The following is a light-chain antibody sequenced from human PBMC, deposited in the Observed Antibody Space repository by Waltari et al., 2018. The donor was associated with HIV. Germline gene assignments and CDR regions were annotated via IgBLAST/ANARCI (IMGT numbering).Light chain of an antibody. CDR1: QSVNFN. J-gene: IGKJ1*01. V-gene: IGKV3-15*01. CDR2: GAS. CDR3: HQYDQWSHWT. Sequence: EIVLTQSPLNLSVSTGEVVTLSCSASQSVNFNLAWYHQRPGQPPRLLIHGASTRSNGVSPSISVSGSGTEFHLTIHALQADYLGLFWCHQYDQWSHWTFGQGTKLEI.